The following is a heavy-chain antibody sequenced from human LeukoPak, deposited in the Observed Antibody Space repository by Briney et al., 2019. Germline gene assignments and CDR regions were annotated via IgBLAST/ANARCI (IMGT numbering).Heavy chain of an antibody. CDR3: TRDRAMIAY. D-gene: IGHD3-22*01. Sequence: PGGSLRLSCTASGFIFGDFDISWVRQAPGKGLEWVGFIRSEAYGGTTEYAASVKVTFTISRDDSKSIAYLQMNSLKTEDTAVYYCTRDRAMIAYWGQGTLVTVSS. CDR2: IRSEAYGGTT. CDR1: GFIFGDFD. J-gene: IGHJ4*02. V-gene: IGHV3-49*04.